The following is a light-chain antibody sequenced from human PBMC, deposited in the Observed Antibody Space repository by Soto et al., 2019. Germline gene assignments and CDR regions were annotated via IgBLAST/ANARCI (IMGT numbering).Light chain of an antibody. CDR3: QHSEA. CDR2: DAS. Sequence: DIPMTQSPSSLSASVGDRVTITCQASQDISNYLNWYQQKPGKAPKLLIYDASNLETGVPSRFSGSGSGTDFTFTISSLQPEDIATYYCQHSEAFGGGTKVEIK. CDR1: QDISNY. J-gene: IGKJ4*01. V-gene: IGKV1-33*01.